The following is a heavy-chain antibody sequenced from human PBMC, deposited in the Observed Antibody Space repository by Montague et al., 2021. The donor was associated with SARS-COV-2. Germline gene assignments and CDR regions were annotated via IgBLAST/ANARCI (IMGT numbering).Heavy chain of an antibody. CDR2: IYYSGST. J-gene: IGHJ6*02. V-gene: IGHV4-59*01. D-gene: IGHD2-8*01. CDR1: GGSISGFY. CDR3: ARLLRSCTNGVCRTYYYYALDV. Sequence: SETLSLTCTVSGGSISGFYWSWIRQPPGKGLEWIGYIYYSGSTKYNPSLESRVAVSMDRSKNQVSLKLTSVTAADTAVYYCARLLRSCTNGVCRTYYYYALDVWGQGTTVTVSS.